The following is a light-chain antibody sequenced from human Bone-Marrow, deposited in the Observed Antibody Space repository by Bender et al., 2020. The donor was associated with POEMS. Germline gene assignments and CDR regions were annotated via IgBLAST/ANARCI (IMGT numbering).Light chain of an antibody. CDR2: ADD. CDR3: STWDDRLNAWL. V-gene: IGLV1-44*01. CDR1: SIGRNP. J-gene: IGLJ3*02. Sequence: QSVLTQPPSASGTPGQRVTISCSGGSIGRNPINWYQQLPGTAPRLVIYADDRRPSGVPNRFSASKSGSSASLALRGVPVWGSGDYYCSTWDDRLNAWLFGGGTKLTVL.